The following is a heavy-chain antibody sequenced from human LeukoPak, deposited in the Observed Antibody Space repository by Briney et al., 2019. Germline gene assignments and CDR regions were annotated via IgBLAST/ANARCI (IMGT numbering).Heavy chain of an antibody. CDR1: GYTFTSYA. D-gene: IGHD3-9*01. J-gene: IGHJ4*02. CDR3: ARKDDILTGSLDY. Sequence: ASVKVSCKASGYTFTSYAMHWVRQAPGQRLEWMGWINAGNGNTKYSQKFQGRVTITRDTSASTVYMELSSLRSEDTAVYYCARKDDILTGSLDYWGQGTLVTVSS. V-gene: IGHV1-3*01. CDR2: INAGNGNT.